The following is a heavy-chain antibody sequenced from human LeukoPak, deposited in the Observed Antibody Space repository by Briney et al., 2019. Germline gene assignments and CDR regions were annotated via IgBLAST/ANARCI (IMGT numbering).Heavy chain of an antibody. CDR1: GFTFSSYT. Sequence: QPGGSLRLSCAASGFTFSSYTMHWVRQAPGKGLQWVAVISYDGSNKYYADSMKSRFTISRDNSKNTLYLQMNSLRTEDTAVYYCAREGPATSDYDFDSWGQGTLVTVSS. CDR2: ISYDGSNK. CDR3: AREGPATSDYDFDS. J-gene: IGHJ5*01. V-gene: IGHV3-30-3*01. D-gene: IGHD5-12*01.